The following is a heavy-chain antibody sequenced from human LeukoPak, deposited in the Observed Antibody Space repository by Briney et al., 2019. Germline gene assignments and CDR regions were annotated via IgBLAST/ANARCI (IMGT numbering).Heavy chain of an antibody. CDR3: ARVGGGIFDY. CDR2: IIPIFGTA. CDR1: GGTFSSYA. D-gene: IGHD4-23*01. V-gene: IGHV1-69*13. J-gene: IGHJ4*02. Sequence: ASVKVSCEASGGTFSSYAISWVRQAPGQGLEWMGGIIPIFGTANYAQKFQGRVTITADESTSTAYMELSSLRSEDTAVYYCARVGGGIFDYWGQGTLVTVSS.